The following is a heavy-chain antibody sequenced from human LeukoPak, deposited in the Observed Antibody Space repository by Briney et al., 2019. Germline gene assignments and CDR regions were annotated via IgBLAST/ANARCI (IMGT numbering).Heavy chain of an antibody. CDR1: GFTFSSHG. Sequence: PGGPLRLSCAASGFTFSSHGMHWVRQAPGKGLEWVTFISYDGSNKDYADSVKGRFTISRDNSKNTLYLQVDSLRPEDTAVYYCARGGAAGIYGMDVWGQGAIMTVTS. D-gene: IGHD6-13*01. CDR2: ISYDGSNK. V-gene: IGHV3-30*02. J-gene: IGHJ6*02. CDR3: ARGGAAGIYGMDV.